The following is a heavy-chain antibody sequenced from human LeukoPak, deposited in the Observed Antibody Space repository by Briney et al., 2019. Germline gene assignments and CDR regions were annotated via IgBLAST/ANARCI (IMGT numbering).Heavy chain of an antibody. CDR1: GFTFSSYA. J-gene: IGHJ4*02. CDR3: ARDSGVWELWLPGY. Sequence: GGSLRLSCAASGFTFSSYAMHWVRQAPGKGLEWVAVISYDGSNKYYADSVKGRFTISRDNSKNTLYLQMNSLRAEDTAVYYCARDSGVWELWLPGYWGQGTLVTVSS. V-gene: IGHV3-30*04. CDR2: ISYDGSNK. D-gene: IGHD5-18*01.